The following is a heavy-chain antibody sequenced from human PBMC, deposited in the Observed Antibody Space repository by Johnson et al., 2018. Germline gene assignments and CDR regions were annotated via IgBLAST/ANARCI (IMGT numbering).Heavy chain of an antibody. CDR1: GFTFSRYG. Sequence: QVQLGEAGGGVVQPRRSLRLSCVASGFTFSRYGMHWVRQAPGKGLEWVAVISFDGSQRYYADSVKGRFTISRDNSKNTLFVRMNSLRTEDTALYHCAKADGSGNYMDFWGKGTTVTVSS. CDR3: AKADGSGNYMDF. J-gene: IGHJ6*03. D-gene: IGHD3-10*01. V-gene: IGHV3-30*18. CDR2: ISFDGSQR.